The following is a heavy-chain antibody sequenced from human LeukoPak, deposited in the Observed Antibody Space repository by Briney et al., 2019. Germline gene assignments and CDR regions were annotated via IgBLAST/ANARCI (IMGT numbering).Heavy chain of an antibody. CDR3: ARGVLGPYYFDL. V-gene: IGHV4-34*01. D-gene: IGHD7-27*01. CDR1: GGTFRGYY. J-gene: IGHJ2*01. Sequence: SETLSLTCAVYGGTFRGYYWSWIRQPPGKGLEWIGEIHYTGATNYKPSLKSRVTISGDPSKNQVSLRVSSVTAADTAVYYCARGVLGPYYFDLWGRGTLVTISS. CDR2: IHYTGAT.